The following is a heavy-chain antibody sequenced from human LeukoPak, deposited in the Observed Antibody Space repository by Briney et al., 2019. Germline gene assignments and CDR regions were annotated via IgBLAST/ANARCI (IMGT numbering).Heavy chain of an antibody. Sequence: GASVKVSCKASGYTFSSYYMHWVRQAPEQGLEWMGVFNPSGGSTSYAQRFQGRVTMTRDTSTSTFYMELSSLRSEDTAVYYCARHSLPGTTPFDYWGQGTLVTVSS. CDR1: GYTFSSYY. V-gene: IGHV1-46*01. D-gene: IGHD1-1*01. CDR2: FNPSGGST. J-gene: IGHJ4*02. CDR3: ARHSLPGTTPFDY.